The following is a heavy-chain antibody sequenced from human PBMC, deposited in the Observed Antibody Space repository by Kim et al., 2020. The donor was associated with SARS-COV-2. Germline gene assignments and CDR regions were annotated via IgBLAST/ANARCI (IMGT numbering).Heavy chain of an antibody. Sequence: EKSYVEQEKGRFTISRDNAKNSMYLQKSSLRGEDTAVYYCEREIVRIVGYWGQGTLVTVFS. CDR2: EK. CDR3: EREIVRIVGY. V-gene: IGHV3-7*01. J-gene: IGHJ4*02. D-gene: IGHD2-21*01.